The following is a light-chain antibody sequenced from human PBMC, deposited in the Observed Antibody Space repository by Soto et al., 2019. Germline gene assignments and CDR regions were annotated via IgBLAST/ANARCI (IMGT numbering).Light chain of an antibody. CDR2: KAS. J-gene: IGKJ1*01. CDR1: QSISTW. CDR3: RQYDTYLWT. V-gene: IGKV1-5*03. Sequence: DIQMTQSTSTLSASVGDRVTITCRASQSISTWLAWFQQKPGQAPKLLISKASSLQSGVPSRFSGSGSGTEFTLTISSLQPDDFATYYCRQYDTYLWTFGQGTKVEIK.